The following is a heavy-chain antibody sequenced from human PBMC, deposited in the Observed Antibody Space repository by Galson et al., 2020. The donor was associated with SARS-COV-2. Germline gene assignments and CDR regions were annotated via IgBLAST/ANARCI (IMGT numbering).Heavy chain of an antibody. CDR3: ATVGYDSSGYYYLFDY. D-gene: IGHD3-22*01. Sequence: ASVKVSCKVSGYTLTELSMHWVRQAPGKGLEWMGGFDPEDGETIYAQKFQGRVTMTEDTSTDTAYMELSSLRSEDTAVYYCATVGYDSSGYYYLFDYWGQGTLVTVSS. CDR2: FDPEDGET. J-gene: IGHJ4*02. CDR1: GYTLTELS. V-gene: IGHV1-24*01.